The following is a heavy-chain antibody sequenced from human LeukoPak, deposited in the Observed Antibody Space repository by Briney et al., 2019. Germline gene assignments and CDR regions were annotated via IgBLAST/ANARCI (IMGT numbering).Heavy chain of an antibody. CDR3: ARAEQQLATYYYYYYMDV. CDR1: GFTFSSYS. D-gene: IGHD6-13*01. J-gene: IGHJ6*03. CDR2: ISSSSSYI. V-gene: IGHV3-21*01. Sequence: GGSLRLSCAASGFTFSSYSMNWVRQAPGKRLEWVSSISSSSSYIYYADSVKGRFTISRDNAKNSLYLQMNSLRAEDTAVYYCARAEQQLATYYYYYYMDVWGKGTTVTVSS.